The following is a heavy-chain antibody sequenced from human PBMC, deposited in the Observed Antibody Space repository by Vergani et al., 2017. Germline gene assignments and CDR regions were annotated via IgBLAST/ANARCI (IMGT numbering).Heavy chain of an antibody. CDR3: ASDGDIRFLDRKVPFDY. D-gene: IGHD3-3*01. CDR2: IWYDGSNK. J-gene: IGHJ4*02. V-gene: IGHV3-33*01. Sequence: QVQLAESGGGVVQPGRSLRLSCAASGFTFSSYGMHWVRQAPGKGLEWVAVIWYDGSNKYYADSVKGRFTISRDNSKNTLYLQMNSLRAEDTAVYYCASDGDIRFLDRKVPFDYWSQGTLVTVSS. CDR1: GFTFSSYG.